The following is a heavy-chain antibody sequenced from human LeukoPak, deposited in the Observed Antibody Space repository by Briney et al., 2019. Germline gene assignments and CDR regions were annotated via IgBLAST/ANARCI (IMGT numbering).Heavy chain of an antibody. J-gene: IGHJ5*02. V-gene: IGHV4-61*02. CDR3: AREAVVVVAQYWFDP. Sequence: SETLSLTCTVSGGSISSGSYYWSWIRQPAGKGLEWVGRIYTSGSTNYNPSLKSRVTISVDTSKNQFSLKLSSVTAADTAVYYCAREAVVVVAQYWFDPWGQGTLVTVSS. CDR1: GGSISSGSYY. D-gene: IGHD2-15*01. CDR2: IYTSGST.